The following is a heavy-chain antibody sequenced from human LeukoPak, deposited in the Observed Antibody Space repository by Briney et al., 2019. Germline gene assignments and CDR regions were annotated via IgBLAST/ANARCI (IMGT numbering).Heavy chain of an antibody. CDR2: ISYDGSNK. CDR3: AKTLTYSGYEDFDY. CDR1: GFTFSSYG. D-gene: IGHD5-12*01. V-gene: IGHV3-30*18. J-gene: IGHJ4*02. Sequence: GRSLRLSCAASGFTFSSYGMHWVCQAPGKGLEWVAVISYDGSNKYYADSVKGRFTISRDNSKNTLYLKMNSLRAEDTAVYYCAKTLTYSGYEDFDYWGQGTLVTVFS.